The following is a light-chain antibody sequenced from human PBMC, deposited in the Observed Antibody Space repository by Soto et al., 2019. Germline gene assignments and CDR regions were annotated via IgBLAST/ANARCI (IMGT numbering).Light chain of an antibody. CDR1: QSISSY. V-gene: IGKV1-39*01. CDR2: AAS. J-gene: IGKJ4*01. Sequence: DIQMTQSPSSLSASVGDRVTITCRASQSISSYLNWYQQKPGKAPKLLIYAASSLQSGVPSRFSGSGSGIDFTLTSSSLQPEDFATYYCQQSYSTPLTFGGGTKVEIK. CDR3: QQSYSTPLT.